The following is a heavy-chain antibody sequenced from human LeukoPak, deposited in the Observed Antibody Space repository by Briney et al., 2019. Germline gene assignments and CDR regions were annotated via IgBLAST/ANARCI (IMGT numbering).Heavy chain of an antibody. CDR2: ISYDGSNK. CDR1: GFTFSSYA. Sequence: GGSLRLYCAASGFTFSSYAMHWVRQAPGKGLEWVAVISYDGSNKYYADSVKGRFTISRDNSKTTLYLQMNSRRAEDTAVYYCARGPYCSSTSCYLTDYYGMDVWGQGTTVTVSS. D-gene: IGHD2-2*01. CDR3: ARGPYCSSTSCYLTDYYGMDV. J-gene: IGHJ6*01. V-gene: IGHV3-30-3*01.